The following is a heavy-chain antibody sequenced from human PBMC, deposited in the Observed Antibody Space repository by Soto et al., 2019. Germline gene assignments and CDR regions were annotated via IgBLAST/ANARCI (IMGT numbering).Heavy chain of an antibody. CDR2: IYPGDSDT. CDR1: GYSFTSYW. Sequence: LGESLKISCKGSGYSFTSYWIGGLRPLPGKGLEWRGIIYPGDSDTRYSPSFHGQVTISADTSISTAYLQWSSLKASDTAMYYCARHSGSYLKYYYGMDVWGKGTTVTVSS. CDR3: ARHSGSYLKYYYGMDV. D-gene: IGHD1-26*01. V-gene: IGHV5-51*01. J-gene: IGHJ6*04.